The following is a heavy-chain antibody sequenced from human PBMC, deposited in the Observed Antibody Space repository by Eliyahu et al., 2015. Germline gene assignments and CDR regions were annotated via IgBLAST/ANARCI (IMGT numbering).Heavy chain of an antibody. CDR3: AREQVATIYDYYYGMDV. CDR1: GYSISSGYY. Sequence: QVQLQESGPGLVKPSETLSLTCAVSGYSISSGYYWGWIRQPPGKGLEWIGSIYHSGSTYYNPSLKSRVTISVDTSKNQFSLKLSSVTAADTAVYYCAREQVATIYDYYYGMDVWGQGTTVTVSS. J-gene: IGHJ6*02. D-gene: IGHD5-12*01. V-gene: IGHV4-38-2*02. CDR2: IYHSGST.